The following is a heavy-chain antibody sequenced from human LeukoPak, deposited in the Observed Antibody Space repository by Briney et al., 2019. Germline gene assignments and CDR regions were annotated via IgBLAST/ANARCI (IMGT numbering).Heavy chain of an antibody. CDR2: IKGDESAR. Sequence: GGSLRLSCAASGFTFSTYWMAWVRQAPGKGLGWVANIKGDESARHQADSVKGRFTISRDNAQNSVYLQMSSLRGDGTAVYYCARDVGGSLDYWGRGILVTVSS. J-gene: IGHJ4*02. CDR3: ARDVGGSLDY. CDR1: GFTFSTYW. D-gene: IGHD1-26*01. V-gene: IGHV3-7*01.